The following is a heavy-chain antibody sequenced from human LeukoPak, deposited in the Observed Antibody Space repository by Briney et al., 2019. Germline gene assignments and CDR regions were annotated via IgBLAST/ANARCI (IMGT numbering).Heavy chain of an antibody. D-gene: IGHD4-17*01. Sequence: SETLSLTCAVYGGSFSGYYWGWIRQPPGKGLEWIGEVNHSGSTNYNPSLKSRVTISVDTSKNQFSLKLSSVTAADTAVYYCARGGDGDYGVKNFDYWGQGTLVTVSS. CDR2: VNHSGST. V-gene: IGHV4-34*01. CDR3: ARGGDGDYGVKNFDY. CDR1: GGSFSGYY. J-gene: IGHJ4*02.